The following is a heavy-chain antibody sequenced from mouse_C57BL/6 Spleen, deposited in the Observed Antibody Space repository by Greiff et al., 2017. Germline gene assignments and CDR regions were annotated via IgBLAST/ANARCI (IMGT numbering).Heavy chain of an antibody. D-gene: IGHD2-4*01. V-gene: IGHV1-74*01. J-gene: IGHJ3*01. CDR2: IYPSDSDT. CDR3: AISDYDYLFAY. Sequence: QVQLQQPGAELVKPGASVKVSCKASGYTFTSYWMHWVKQRPGQGLEWIGRIYPSDSDTNYNQKFKGKATLTVAKSSSTAYRQLSSLTSEVSAVYYCAISDYDYLFAYWGQGTLVTVSA. CDR1: GYTFTSYW.